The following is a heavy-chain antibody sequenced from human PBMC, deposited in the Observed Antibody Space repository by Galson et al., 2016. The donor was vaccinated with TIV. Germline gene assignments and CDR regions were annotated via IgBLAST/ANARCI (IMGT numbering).Heavy chain of an antibody. CDR1: GFSFGDYA. V-gene: IGHV3-9*01. CDR2: INWNSGSE. J-gene: IGHJ3*02. CDR3: AKARSICGVVPYRTFDN. D-gene: IGHD3-3*01. Sequence: SLRLSCAASGFSFGDYAMHWVRQAPGKGLEWVAGINWNSGSEDFADSVKGRFTISRDNAKNTLYLQMNSLRGEDTALYYCAKARSICGVVPYRTFDNWGQGTTGTVSS.